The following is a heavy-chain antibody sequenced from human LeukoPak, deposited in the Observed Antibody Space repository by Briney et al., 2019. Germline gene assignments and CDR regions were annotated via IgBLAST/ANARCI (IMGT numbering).Heavy chain of an antibody. CDR1: GYTFTSYD. Sequence: GASVKVSCKASGYTFTSYDINWVRQATGQGLEWMGWMNPNSGNTGYAQKFQGRVTITRNTSISTAYMELSSLRSEDTAVYYCARAYLVRGASTPNNFDYWGQGTLVTVSS. V-gene: IGHV1-8*03. J-gene: IGHJ4*02. CDR3: ARAYLVRGASTPNNFDY. CDR2: MNPNSGNT. D-gene: IGHD3-10*01.